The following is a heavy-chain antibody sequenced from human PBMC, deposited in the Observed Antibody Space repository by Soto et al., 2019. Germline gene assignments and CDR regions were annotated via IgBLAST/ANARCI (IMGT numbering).Heavy chain of an antibody. J-gene: IGHJ6*03. D-gene: IGHD3-3*01. CDR2: ISSSSSTI. CDR3: ARVGFLEWLLHMDV. V-gene: IGHV3-48*01. CDR1: GFTFSSYS. Sequence: QPGGSLRLSCAASGFTFSSYSMNWVRQAPGKGLEWVSYISSSSSTIYYADSVKGRFTISRDNAKNSLYLQMNSLRAEVTAVYYCARVGFLEWLLHMDVWGKGTTVTVSS.